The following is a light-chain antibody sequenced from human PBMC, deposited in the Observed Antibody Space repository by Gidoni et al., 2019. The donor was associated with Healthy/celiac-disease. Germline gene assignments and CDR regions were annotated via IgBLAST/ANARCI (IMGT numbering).Light chain of an antibody. CDR3: NSRDSSGNLYV. J-gene: IGLJ1*01. CDR2: GKN. CDR1: SLRSYY. Sequence: SSELTQDTAVSVALGQTVRITCQGDSLRSYYASWYQQKPGQAPVLVIYGKNNRPSGIPDLFSGSSSENTASLTITGAQAEDEADYYCNSRDSSGNLYVFGTGTKVTVL. V-gene: IGLV3-19*01.